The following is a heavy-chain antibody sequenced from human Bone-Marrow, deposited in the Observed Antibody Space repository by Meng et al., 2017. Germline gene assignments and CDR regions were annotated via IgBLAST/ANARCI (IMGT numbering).Heavy chain of an antibody. V-gene: IGHV4-4*02. D-gene: IGHD6-13*01. CDR2: IYHSGST. CDR3: ARDGTGGSSSFYY. CDR1: GGSISSSNW. Sequence: VPRLGSGPVRVKPSGTLSLPCAVSGGSISSSNWWSWVRQPPGKGLEWIGEIYHSGSTNYNPSLKSRVTISVDKSKNQFSLKLSSVTAADTAVYYCARDGTGGSSSFYYWGQGTLVTVSS. J-gene: IGHJ4*02.